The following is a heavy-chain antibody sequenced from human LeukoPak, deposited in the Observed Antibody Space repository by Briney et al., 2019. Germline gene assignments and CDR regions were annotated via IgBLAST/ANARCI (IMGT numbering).Heavy chain of an antibody. D-gene: IGHD4-17*01. CDR3: AREEITVTDAFDM. J-gene: IGHJ3*02. V-gene: IGHV3-21*01. CDR1: GFTFSSYS. Sequence: GGSLRLSCAASGFTFSSYSMNWVRQAPGKGLEWVSSISSSSSYIYYADSVKGRFTISRDNAKNSLYLQMNSLRAEDTAVYYCAREEITVTDAFDMWGHGTRVTVSS. CDR2: ISSSSSYI.